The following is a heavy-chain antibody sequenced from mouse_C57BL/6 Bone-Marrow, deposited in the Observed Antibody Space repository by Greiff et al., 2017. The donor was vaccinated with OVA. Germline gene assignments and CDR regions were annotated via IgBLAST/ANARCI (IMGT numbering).Heavy chain of an antibody. CDR2: IYPGGGYT. J-gene: IGHJ2*01. D-gene: IGHD2-3*01. Sequence: VQLQQSGAELVRPGTSVKMSCKASGYTFTNYWIGWAKQRPGHGLEWIGDIYPGGGYTNYNEKFKGKATLTADKSSRTAYMQFSSLTSEDSALSYCARYWGWLLPYYFDYWGPGTTLTVSS. CDR3: ARYWGWLLPYYFDY. CDR1: GYTFTNYW. V-gene: IGHV1-63*01.